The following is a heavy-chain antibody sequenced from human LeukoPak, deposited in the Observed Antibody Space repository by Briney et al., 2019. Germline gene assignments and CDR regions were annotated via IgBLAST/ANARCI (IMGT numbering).Heavy chain of an antibody. V-gene: IGHV4-34*01. CDR3: ARGSTIFGVLII. CDR2: INHSGST. J-gene: IGHJ3*02. CDR1: GGSFSGYY. D-gene: IGHD3-3*01. Sequence: SETLSLTCAVYGGSFSGYYWSWIRQPPGKGLEWIGEINHSGSTNHNPSLKSRVTISVDTSKNQFSLKLSSVTAADTAVYYCARGSTIFGVLIIWGQGTMVTVSS.